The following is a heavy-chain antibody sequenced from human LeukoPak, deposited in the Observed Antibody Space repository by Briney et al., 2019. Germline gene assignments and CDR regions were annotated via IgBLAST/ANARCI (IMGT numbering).Heavy chain of an antibody. J-gene: IGHJ4*02. CDR2: ISSSGSTI. D-gene: IGHD3-3*01. V-gene: IGHV3-11*01. CDR3: AKDQTSSDFWSGKYFDY. CDR1: GFTFSDYY. Sequence: GGSLRLSCAASGFTFSDYYMSWIRQAPGKGLEWVSYISSSGSTIYYADSVKGRFTISRDNSKNTLYLQMNSLRAEDTAVYYCAKDQTSSDFWSGKYFDYWGQGTLVTVSS.